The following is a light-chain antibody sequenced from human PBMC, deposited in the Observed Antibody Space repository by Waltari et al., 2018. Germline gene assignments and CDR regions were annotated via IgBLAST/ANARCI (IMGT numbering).Light chain of an antibody. Sequence: SYVLTQPPSVSVAPGKTARITCGGSNIGSKTVNWSQQKPGQAPVLVIYYDSDRPSGIPERFSGSNSGNTATLTISRVEAGDEADYYCQVWESYGDHLVVFGGGTNLTVV. CDR3: QVWESYGDHLVV. J-gene: IGLJ2*01. V-gene: IGLV3-21*01. CDR2: YDS. CDR1: NIGSKT.